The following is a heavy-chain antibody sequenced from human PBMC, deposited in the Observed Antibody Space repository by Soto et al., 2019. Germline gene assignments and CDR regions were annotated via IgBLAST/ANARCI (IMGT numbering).Heavy chain of an antibody. Sequence: SETLSLTCAVYGGSFSGYYWSWIRQPPGKGLEWIGEINHSGSTNYNPSLKSRVTISVDTYKNQFSLKLSSVTAADTAVYYCAGLLLGYCSGGRRSPRVYYYYSMAVWGRGPTVTVS. CDR3: AGLLLGYCSGGRRSPRVYYYYSMAV. D-gene: IGHD2-15*01. CDR1: GGSFSGYY. CDR2: INHSGST. J-gene: IGHJ6*03. V-gene: IGHV4-34*01.